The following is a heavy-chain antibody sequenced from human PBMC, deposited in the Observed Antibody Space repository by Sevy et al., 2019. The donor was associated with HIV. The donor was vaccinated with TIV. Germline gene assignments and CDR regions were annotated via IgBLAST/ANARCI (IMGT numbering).Heavy chain of an antibody. Sequence: GGSLRLSCAASGFIFSGYGMSWVRQAPGQGLEWVSAISGSGGSTYYADSVKGRFTISSDNFRNTLYLQMNSLRAEDTAVYYCAKDRITAARFQHWGQGTLVTVSS. CDR3: AKDRITAARFQH. CDR2: ISGSGGST. J-gene: IGHJ1*01. CDR1: GFIFSGYG. D-gene: IGHD6-13*01. V-gene: IGHV3-23*01.